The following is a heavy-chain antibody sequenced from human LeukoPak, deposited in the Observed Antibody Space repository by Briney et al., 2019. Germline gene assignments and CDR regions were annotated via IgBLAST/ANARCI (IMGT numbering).Heavy chain of an antibody. CDR3: ARNATYDILTGYYTNSHFDY. Sequence: GGSQRLSCAASGFTFISFEMNWVRQAPGKGLEWVSHISSSGDTILYADSMKGRFTISRGNAKNSLYLRMNSLRAEDTAVYYFARNATYDILTGYYTNSHFDYWGQGTLVTVSS. CDR1: GFTFISFE. V-gene: IGHV3-48*03. J-gene: IGHJ4*02. D-gene: IGHD3-9*01. CDR2: ISSSGDTI.